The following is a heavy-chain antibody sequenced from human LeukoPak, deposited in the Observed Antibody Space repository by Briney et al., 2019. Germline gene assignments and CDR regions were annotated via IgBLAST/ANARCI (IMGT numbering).Heavy chain of an antibody. V-gene: IGHV3-23*01. CDR3: AKQLGYCSDGSCYFPY. Sequence: GGCLRLSCAASGFTFSSSAMSWVRQAPGKGLEWISAISNNGGYTYYADSVQGRFTISRDNSKSTLCLQMNSLRAEDTAVYYCAKQLGYCSDGSCYFPYWGQGTLVTVSS. D-gene: IGHD2-15*01. CDR2: ISNNGGYT. CDR1: GFTFSSSA. J-gene: IGHJ4*02.